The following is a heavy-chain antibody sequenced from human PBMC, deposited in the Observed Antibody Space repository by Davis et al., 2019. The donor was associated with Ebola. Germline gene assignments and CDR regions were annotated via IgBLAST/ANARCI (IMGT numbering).Heavy chain of an antibody. CDR1: GGTFSSYG. Sequence: SVKVSCKASGGTFSSYGISWVRQAPGQGLDWMGGIIPVFGIPKYAQKFQGRVTITADESTSTAYMELSSLRSEDTAVYYCARFKGATFNYWGQGTLVTVSS. CDR2: IIPVFGIP. V-gene: IGHV1-69*13. CDR3: ARFKGATFNY. J-gene: IGHJ4*02. D-gene: IGHD1-26*01.